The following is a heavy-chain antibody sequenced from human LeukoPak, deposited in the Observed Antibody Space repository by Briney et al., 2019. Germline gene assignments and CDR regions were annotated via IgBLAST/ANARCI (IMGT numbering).Heavy chain of an antibody. CDR3: ARDGGYDSSGYYDSFWDY. V-gene: IGHV3-21*01. Sequence: GGSLRLSCAASGFTFSSYSMNWVRQAPGKGLEWVSSISSSSSYIYYADSVKGRFTISRDNAKNSLYLQMNSLRAEDTAVYYCARDGGYDSSGYYDSFWDYWGQGTLVTVSS. D-gene: IGHD3-22*01. J-gene: IGHJ4*02. CDR2: ISSSSSYI. CDR1: GFTFSSYS.